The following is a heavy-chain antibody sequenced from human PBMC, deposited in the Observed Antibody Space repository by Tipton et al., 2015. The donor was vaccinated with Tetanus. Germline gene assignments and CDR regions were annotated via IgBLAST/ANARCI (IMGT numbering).Heavy chain of an antibody. V-gene: IGHV1-69*01. CDR3: ARGPTVTTAHYYYGMDV. CDR1: GDAFSRFA. CDR2: IIPDFGIA. D-gene: IGHD4-11*01. J-gene: IGHJ6*02. Sequence: QSGPEVKKPGSSVTVSCKTSGDAFSRFALSWVRQAPGQGLEWMGGIIPDFGIAKYAQKFQGRIRISADESTSTVYLVLNSLRSEDTAVYYCARGPTVTTAHYYYGMDVWGQGTTVTVSS.